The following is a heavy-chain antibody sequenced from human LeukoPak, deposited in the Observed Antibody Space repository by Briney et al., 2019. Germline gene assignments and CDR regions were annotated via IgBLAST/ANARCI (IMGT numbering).Heavy chain of an antibody. D-gene: IGHD4-11*01. V-gene: IGHV1-2*02. CDR3: ASSITVTITYFDY. J-gene: IGHJ4*02. Sequence: ASVKVFCKACGYTFTGYYMHWVRQAPGQGREGMGWINPNSCGTNYAQNFQGRVTMTRDTSISTAYMEVSRLRSYDTAVYYCASSITVTITYFDYWGQGTLVTVSS. CDR2: INPNSCGT. CDR1: GYTFTGYY.